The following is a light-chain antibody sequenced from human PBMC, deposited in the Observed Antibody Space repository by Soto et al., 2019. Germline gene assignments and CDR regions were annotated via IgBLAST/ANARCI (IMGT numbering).Light chain of an antibody. CDR3: QQYGSSPDT. V-gene: IGKV3-20*01. CDR2: GAS. J-gene: IGKJ2*01. CDR1: QSVSSSY. Sequence: EIVLTQSPGTLSLSPGERATLSCRASQSVSSSYLAWYQQKPGQAPMLLIYGASSRATGIPDRFSGSGSGTDFTLTISRREPEDFAVYYCQQYGSSPDTFGQGTKLVIK.